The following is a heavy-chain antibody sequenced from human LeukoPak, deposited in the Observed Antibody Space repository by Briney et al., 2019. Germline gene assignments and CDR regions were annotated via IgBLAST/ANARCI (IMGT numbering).Heavy chain of an antibody. Sequence: SETLSLTCTVSGGSISSSSYYWAWIRQPPGKGLEWIGSIYYSGSTYYNPSLKSRVTISVDTSKNQSSLKLSSVTAADTAVYYCARDTTDPVLAVAGTSLDYWGQGTLVTVSS. J-gene: IGHJ4*02. CDR3: ARDTTDPVLAVAGTSLDY. D-gene: IGHD6-19*01. CDR1: GGSISSSSYY. V-gene: IGHV4-39*07. CDR2: IYYSGST.